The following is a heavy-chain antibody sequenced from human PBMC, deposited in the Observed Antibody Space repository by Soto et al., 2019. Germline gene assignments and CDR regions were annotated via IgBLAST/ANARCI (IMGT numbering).Heavy chain of an antibody. CDR3: ARDPLGPYSSSSHLDY. J-gene: IGHJ4*02. Sequence: TGGSLRLSCAASGFTFSSYSMNWVRQAPGKGLEWVSSISSSSSYIYYADSVKGRFTISRDNAKNSLYLQMNSLRAEDTAVYYCARDPLGPYSSSSHLDYWGQGTLVTVSS. CDR2: ISSSSSYI. D-gene: IGHD6-6*01. V-gene: IGHV3-21*01. CDR1: GFTFSSYS.